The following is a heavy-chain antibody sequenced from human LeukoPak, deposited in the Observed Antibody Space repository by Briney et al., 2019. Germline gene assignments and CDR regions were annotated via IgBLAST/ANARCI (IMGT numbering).Heavy chain of an antibody. V-gene: IGHV3-23*01. Sequence: AKSVKGRFTISKDNSKNTLYLQMNSLRAEDTAIYFCAKDGYSGSWYSDFWGQGTLVTVSS. CDR3: AKDGYSGSWYSDF. J-gene: IGHJ4*02. D-gene: IGHD6-13*01.